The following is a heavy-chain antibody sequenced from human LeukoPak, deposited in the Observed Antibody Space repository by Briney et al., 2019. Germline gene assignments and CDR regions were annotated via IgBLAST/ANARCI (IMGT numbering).Heavy chain of an antibody. CDR2: ISAYNGNT. Sequence: ASVKVSCKASGYTFTSYYMHWVRQAPGQGLEWMGWISAYNGNTNYAQKLQGRVTMTTDTSTSTAYMELRSLRSDDTAVYYCARGVYSGSYVSHFDYWGQGTLVTVSS. V-gene: IGHV1-18*04. J-gene: IGHJ4*02. CDR1: GYTFTSYY. D-gene: IGHD1-26*01. CDR3: ARGVYSGSYVSHFDY.